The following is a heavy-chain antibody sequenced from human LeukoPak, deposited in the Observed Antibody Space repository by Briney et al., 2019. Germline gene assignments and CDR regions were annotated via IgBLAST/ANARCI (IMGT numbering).Heavy chain of an antibody. CDR1: GFTFSSYS. Sequence: GGSLRLSCAASGFTFSSYSMNWVRQAPGKGLEWVSSISSSSSYIYYADSVKGRFTISRDNAKNSLYLQMNSLRAEDTAVYYCARDRGDTAMDPYYFDYWGQGTLVTVSS. D-gene: IGHD5-18*01. CDR2: ISSSSSYI. CDR3: ARDRGDTAMDPYYFDY. J-gene: IGHJ4*02. V-gene: IGHV3-21*01.